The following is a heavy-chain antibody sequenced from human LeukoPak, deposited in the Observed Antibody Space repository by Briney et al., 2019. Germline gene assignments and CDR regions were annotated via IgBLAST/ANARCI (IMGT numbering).Heavy chain of an antibody. J-gene: IGHJ5*02. Sequence: SETLSLTCTVSGGSISSGSYYWSWIRQPAGKGLEWIGRIYTSGSTNYNPSLKSRVTISVDTSKNQFSLKLSSVTAADTAVYYCARDKGIAAAGRYWFDPWGQGTLVTVSS. CDR3: ARDKGIAAAGRYWFDP. D-gene: IGHD6-13*01. CDR1: GGSISSGSYY. CDR2: IYTSGST. V-gene: IGHV4-61*02.